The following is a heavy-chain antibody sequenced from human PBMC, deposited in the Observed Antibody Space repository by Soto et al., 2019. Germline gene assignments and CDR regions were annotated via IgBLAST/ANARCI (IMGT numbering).Heavy chain of an antibody. J-gene: IGHJ3*02. Sequence: AGGSLRLSCAASGFTFSSYAMSWVRQAPGKGLEWVSAISGSGGSTYYADSVKGRFTISRDNSKNTLYLQMNSLRAEDTAVYYCAKDRVTDYYDSSGPTDAFDIWGQGTMVTVSS. D-gene: IGHD3-22*01. CDR1: GFTFSSYA. V-gene: IGHV3-23*01. CDR3: AKDRVTDYYDSSGPTDAFDI. CDR2: ISGSGGST.